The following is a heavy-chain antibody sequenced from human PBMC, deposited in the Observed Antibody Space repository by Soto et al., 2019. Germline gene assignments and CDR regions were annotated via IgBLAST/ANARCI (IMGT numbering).Heavy chain of an antibody. J-gene: IGHJ4*02. CDR2: IYPNTETT. CDR1: GYSFSGYY. CDR3: VSLRTTGWPGVL. D-gene: IGHD1-7*01. Sequence: RASVKGSCKASGYSFSGYYIQWVRQAPGQGPEWLGWIYPNTETTDSSEKFQGRVTMTSDMSTRTVYMELRDLRSDDPAVYYGVSLRTTGWPGVLWGPGILVSLSS. V-gene: IGHV1-2*02.